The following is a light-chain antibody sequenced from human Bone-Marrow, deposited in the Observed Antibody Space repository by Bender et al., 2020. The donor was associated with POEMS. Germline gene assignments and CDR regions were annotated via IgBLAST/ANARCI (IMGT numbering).Light chain of an antibody. CDR2: DVS. CDR1: SSDVGGYNY. J-gene: IGLJ3*02. Sequence: QSALTQPASVSGSPGQSITISCTGTSSDVGGYNYVSWYQQHPGKAPKLMIYDVSNRPSGVSNRFSGSKSAYTASLTISGLQAEDEADYYCCSYAGGGVWVFGGGTKLTVL. V-gene: IGLV2-14*01. CDR3: CSYAGGGVWV.